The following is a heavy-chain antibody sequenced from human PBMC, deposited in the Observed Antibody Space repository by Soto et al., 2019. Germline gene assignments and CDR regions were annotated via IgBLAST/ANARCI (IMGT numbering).Heavy chain of an antibody. V-gene: IGHV4-31*03. CDR1: GDSINSDSVY. Sequence: QVHLQESGPGLVKPSQTLSLPCSVNGDSINSDSVYWSWIRQSPGKGLEYIGYITYNGRTFYNPSLKSRVTRSVDTPKNQCSLEVRSVNAADAAGYYWARERQVGPSSGRFDPWGQGTLVTVST. CDR3: ARERQVGPSSGRFDP. CDR2: ITYNGRT. J-gene: IGHJ5*02.